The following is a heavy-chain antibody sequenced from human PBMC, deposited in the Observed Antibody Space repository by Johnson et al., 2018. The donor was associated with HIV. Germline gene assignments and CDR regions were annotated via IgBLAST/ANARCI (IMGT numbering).Heavy chain of an antibody. V-gene: IGHV3-30*03. Sequence: VQLVESGGGVVQSGRSLRLSCAASGFTFSSYGMHWVRQAPGKGLEWVAVISYDGSNKYYADSVKGRFTISRDNSKNTLYMQMNRLRAEDRALYYWARGWWGATLRAFDIWGQGTMVTGSS. CDR2: ISYDGSNK. J-gene: IGHJ3*02. D-gene: IGHD1-26*01. CDR3: ARGWWGATLRAFDI. CDR1: GFTFSSYG.